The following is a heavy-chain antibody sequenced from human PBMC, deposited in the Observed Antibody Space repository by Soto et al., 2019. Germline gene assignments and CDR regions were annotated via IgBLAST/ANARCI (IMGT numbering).Heavy chain of an antibody. Sequence: GASVKVSCKASGGTFSSYAISWVRQAPGQGLEWMGGITPIFGTANYAQKFQGRVTITADESTSTAYMELSSLRSEDTAVYYCARDYGDGYPRYDYWGQGTLVTVSS. V-gene: IGHV1-69*13. J-gene: IGHJ4*02. CDR2: ITPIFGTA. D-gene: IGHD5-12*01. CDR1: GGTFSSYA. CDR3: ARDYGDGYPRYDY.